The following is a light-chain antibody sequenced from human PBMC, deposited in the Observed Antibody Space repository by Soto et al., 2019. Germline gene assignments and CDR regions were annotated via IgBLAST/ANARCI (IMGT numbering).Light chain of an antibody. Sequence: QSALTQPASVSGSPGQSITISCTGTSSDIGSNNFVSWYQQRPGKAPKLMIFEVTKRPSGVSNRFSASKSGNTASLTISGVHAEDEADYYCCSYAGTTTWVFGGGTKLTVL. V-gene: IGLV2-23*02. CDR1: SSDIGSNNF. J-gene: IGLJ3*02. CDR2: EVT. CDR3: CSYAGTTTWV.